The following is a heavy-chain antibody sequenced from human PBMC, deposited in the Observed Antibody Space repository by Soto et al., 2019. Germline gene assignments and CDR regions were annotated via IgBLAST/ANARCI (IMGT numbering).Heavy chain of an antibody. D-gene: IGHD6-19*01. J-gene: IGHJ6*02. Sequence: PGGSLRLSCAASGFTFSSYGMHWVRQAPGKGLEWVAVISYDGSDKYYADSVKGRFTISRDNSKNTLYLQMNSLRAEDTAVYYCAKDLAVAGGDYYYYGMDVWGQGTTVTVSS. CDR1: GFTFSSYG. CDR3: AKDLAVAGGDYYYYGMDV. V-gene: IGHV3-30*18. CDR2: ISYDGSDK.